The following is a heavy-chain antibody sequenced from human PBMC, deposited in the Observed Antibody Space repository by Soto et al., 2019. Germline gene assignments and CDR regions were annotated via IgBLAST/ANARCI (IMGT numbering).Heavy chain of an antibody. V-gene: IGHV4-31*03. Sequence: QVQLQESGPGLVKPSQTLSLTCTVSGGSISSGGYYWSWIRQNPGKGLEWIGYIYYSGSTYYNPSLKSRVTISVDTSKNQFSLKLTSVTAADTAVYYCAREKGCSGRSCYLIDYWGQGTLVTVSS. D-gene: IGHD2-15*01. CDR1: GGSISSGGYY. CDR2: IYYSGST. CDR3: AREKGCSGRSCYLIDY. J-gene: IGHJ4*02.